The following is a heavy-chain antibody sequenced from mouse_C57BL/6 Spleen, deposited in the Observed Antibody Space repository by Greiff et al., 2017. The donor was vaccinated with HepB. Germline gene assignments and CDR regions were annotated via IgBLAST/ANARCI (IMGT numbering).Heavy chain of an antibody. J-gene: IGHJ3*01. V-gene: IGHV1-82*01. D-gene: IGHD6-1*01. CDR2: IYPGDGDT. Sequence: VQLQESGPELVKPGASVKISCKASGYAFSSSWMNWVKQRPGKGLEWIGRIYPGDGDTNYNGKFKGKATLTADKSSSTAYMQLSSLTSEDSAVYFCARGNSGWFAYWGQGTLVTVSA. CDR1: GYAFSSSW. CDR3: ARGNSGWFAY.